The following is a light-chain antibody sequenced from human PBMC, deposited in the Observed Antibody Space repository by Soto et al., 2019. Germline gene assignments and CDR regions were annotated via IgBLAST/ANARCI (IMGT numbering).Light chain of an antibody. V-gene: IGKV2-28*01. CDR2: LGS. CDR1: QSLLHSNGYNY. Sequence: DIVMTQSPLSLSVTPGEPASISCRSSQSLLHSNGYNYLDWYLQKPGQSPQLLVYLGSTRASGVPDRFSGSGSGTDFTLKISRVEAEDVGVYYCMQSIQLPLTFGGGTKVDIK. CDR3: MQSIQLPLT. J-gene: IGKJ4*01.